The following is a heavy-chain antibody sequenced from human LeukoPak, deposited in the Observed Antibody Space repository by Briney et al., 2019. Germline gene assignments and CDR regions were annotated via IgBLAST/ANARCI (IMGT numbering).Heavy chain of an antibody. Sequence: SETLSLTCTVSGGSISTYYWSWIRQPPGKGLEWIGCIYYSGSTNYNPSFKSRVTISVGTSKNQFSLKLSSVTAADTAVYSCARGLGAAGNWDAFAIWGQGTMVTVSS. CDR3: ARGLGAAGNWDAFAI. V-gene: IGHV4-59*01. J-gene: IGHJ3*02. CDR2: IYYSGST. D-gene: IGHD6-13*01. CDR1: GGSISTYY.